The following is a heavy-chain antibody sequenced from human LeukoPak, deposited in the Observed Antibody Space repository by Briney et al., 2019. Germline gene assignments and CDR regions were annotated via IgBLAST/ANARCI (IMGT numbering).Heavy chain of an antibody. V-gene: IGHV3-48*01. Sequence: GGSLRLSCAASGFTFSSYSMNWVRQAPGKGLGWVSYISSSSSTIYYADSVKGRFTISRDNAKNSPYLQMNSLRAEDTAVYYCAREYSSSYYYYYYMDVWGKGTTVTVSS. CDR2: ISSSSSTI. J-gene: IGHJ6*03. CDR1: GFTFSSYS. D-gene: IGHD6-6*01. CDR3: AREYSSSYYYYYYMDV.